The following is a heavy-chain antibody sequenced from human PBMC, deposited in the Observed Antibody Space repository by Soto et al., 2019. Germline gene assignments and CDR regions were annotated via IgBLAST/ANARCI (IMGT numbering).Heavy chain of an antibody. J-gene: IGHJ6*02. Sequence: QVQLVQSGAEVKKPGASVKVSCKASGYTFTSYGISWVRQAPGQGLEWXXXISAYNGNTNYAQKLQGRVTMTTDTSTXXXXXXXXXXXXXXXXXXXXXXXXXXXXXXXXXXXXXXXXXXXGMDVWGQGTTVTVSS. CDR3: XXXXXXXXXXXXXXXXXXXXXXXGMDV. CDR1: GYTFTSYG. V-gene: IGHV1-18*01. CDR2: ISAYNGNT.